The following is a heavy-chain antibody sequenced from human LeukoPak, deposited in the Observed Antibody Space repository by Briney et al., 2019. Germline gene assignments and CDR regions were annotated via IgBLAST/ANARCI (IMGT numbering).Heavy chain of an antibody. V-gene: IGHV4-4*02. CDR1: GVSISSNNW. J-gene: IGHJ5*02. CDR2: TYNSGST. D-gene: IGHD3-10*01. CDR3: ARDSGTTGEVKFDP. Sequence: SETLSLTCAVSGVSISSNNWWNWVRPPPGKGLEWIGRTYNSGSTTYNPSLKSRVTMSVDTSKNQFSLKLSSVTAADTAVYYCARDSGTTGEVKFDPWGQGTLVTVSS.